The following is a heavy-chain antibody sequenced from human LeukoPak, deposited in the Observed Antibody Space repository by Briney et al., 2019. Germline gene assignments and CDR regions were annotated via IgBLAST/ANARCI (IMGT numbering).Heavy chain of an antibody. Sequence: PSETLSLTCTVSGGSISSGGYYWSGIRQHPGKGLEWIGYIYYSGSTYYNPSLKSRVTISVDTSKNQFSLKLSSVTAADTAVYYCARGGYGSGSYVFDYWGQGTLVTVSS. J-gene: IGHJ4*02. CDR1: GGSISSGGYY. V-gene: IGHV4-31*03. CDR3: ARGGYGSGSYVFDY. CDR2: IYYSGST. D-gene: IGHD3-10*01.